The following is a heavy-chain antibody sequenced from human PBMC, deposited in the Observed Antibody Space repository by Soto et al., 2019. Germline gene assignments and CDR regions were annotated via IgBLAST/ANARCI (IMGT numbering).Heavy chain of an antibody. V-gene: IGHV4-59*01. CDR3: ARVHSSSSSPHFDY. Sequence: SETLSLTCTVSGGSISSYYWSWIRQPPGKGLEWIGYIYYSGSTNYNPSLKSRVTISVDTSKNQFSLKLSSVTAADTAVYHCARVHSSSSSPHFDYRGQGTLVTVSS. CDR2: IYYSGST. CDR1: GGSISSYY. J-gene: IGHJ4*02. D-gene: IGHD6-13*01.